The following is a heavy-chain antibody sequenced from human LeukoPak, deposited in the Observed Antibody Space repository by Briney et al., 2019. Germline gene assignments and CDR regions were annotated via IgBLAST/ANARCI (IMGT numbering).Heavy chain of an antibody. CDR1: GYTFTGYY. J-gene: IGHJ5*02. CDR2: INPNSGGT. CDR3: ARMRGSGSCYSLTEDNWFDP. Sequence: ASVKVSCKASGYTFTGYYMHWVRQAPGQGLEWMGWINPNSGGTNYAQKFQGWVTMTRDTSISTAYMELSRLRSDDTAVYYCARMRGSGSCYSLTEDNWFDPWGQGTLVTVSS. D-gene: IGHD3-10*01. V-gene: IGHV1-2*04.